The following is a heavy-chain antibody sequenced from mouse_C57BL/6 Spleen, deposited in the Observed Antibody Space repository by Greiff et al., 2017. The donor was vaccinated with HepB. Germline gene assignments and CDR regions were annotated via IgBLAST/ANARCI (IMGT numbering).Heavy chain of an antibody. CDR2: ISGGGGNT. D-gene: IGHD2-3*01. J-gene: IGHJ4*01. V-gene: IGHV5-9*01. CDR3: ARRDGYYVDYAMDY. CDR1: GFTFSSYT. Sequence: EVMLVESGGGLVKPGGSLKLSCAASGFTFSSYTMSWVRQTPEKRLEWVATISGGGGNTYYPDSVKGRFTIARDNAKNTLYLQMSSLRSEDTALYYCARRDGYYVDYAMDYWGQGTSVTVSS.